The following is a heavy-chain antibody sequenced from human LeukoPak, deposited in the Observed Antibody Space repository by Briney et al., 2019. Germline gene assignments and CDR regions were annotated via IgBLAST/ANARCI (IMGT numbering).Heavy chain of an antibody. CDR1: GGTFSSYA. J-gene: IGHJ6*02. CDR3: ASAAAYKSRYYYYGMDV. D-gene: IGHD6-13*01. V-gene: IGHV1-69*04. Sequence: SVKVSCKASGGTFSSYAISWVRQAPGQGLEWMGRIIPIFGIANYAQKFQGRVTITADKSTSTAYMELSSLRPEDTAVYYCASAAAYKSRYYYYGMDVWGQGTTVTVSS. CDR2: IIPIFGIA.